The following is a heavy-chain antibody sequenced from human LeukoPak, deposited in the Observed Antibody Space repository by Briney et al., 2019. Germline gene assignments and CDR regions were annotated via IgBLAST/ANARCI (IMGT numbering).Heavy chain of an antibody. Sequence: PGGSLRLSCAASGFTFSSYAMHWVRQAAGKGLEWVAVISCDGSNKYYADSVKGRFTISRDNSKNTLYLQMNSLRAEDTAVYYCASPRAPYCSGGSCGFFDYWGQGTLVTVSS. J-gene: IGHJ4*02. V-gene: IGHV3-30*04. D-gene: IGHD2-15*01. CDR1: GFTFSSYA. CDR3: ASPRAPYCSGGSCGFFDY. CDR2: ISCDGSNK.